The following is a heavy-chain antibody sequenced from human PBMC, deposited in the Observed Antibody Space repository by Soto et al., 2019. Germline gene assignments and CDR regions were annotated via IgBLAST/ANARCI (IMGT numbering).Heavy chain of an antibody. CDR1: GGSTSSGGYY. CDR2: IYYSGST. V-gene: IGHV4-31*03. CDR3: ARDRGFIAAAGT. D-gene: IGHD6-13*01. J-gene: IGHJ4*02. Sequence: PSETLSLTCTVSGGSTSSGGYYWSWIRQHPGKGLEWIGYIYYSGSTYYNPSLKSRVTISVDTSKNQFSLKLSSVTAADTAVYYCARDRGFIAAAGTWGQGTLVTVSS.